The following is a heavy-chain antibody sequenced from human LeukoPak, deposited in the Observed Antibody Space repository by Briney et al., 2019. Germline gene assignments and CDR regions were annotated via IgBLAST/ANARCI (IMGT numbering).Heavy chain of an antibody. Sequence: SETLSLTCTVSGGSISSSSYYWGWIRQPPGKGLEWIGSIYYSGSTYYNPSLKSRVTISVDTSKNQLSLNLTSVTAADTAVYFCTRSRSIDYGDYGWFVYWGQGTLVTVS. CDR1: GGSISSSSYY. V-gene: IGHV4-39*07. CDR3: TRSRSIDYGDYGWFVY. J-gene: IGHJ4*02. D-gene: IGHD4-17*01. CDR2: IYYSGST.